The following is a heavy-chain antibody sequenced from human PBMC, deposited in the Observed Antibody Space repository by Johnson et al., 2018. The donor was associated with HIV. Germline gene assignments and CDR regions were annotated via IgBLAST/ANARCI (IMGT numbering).Heavy chain of an antibody. CDR1: GFTFSSYG. D-gene: IGHD6-6*01. CDR3: ERDLPAIAARPGGAFDI. Sequence: QVQLVESGGGVVQPGGSLRLSCAASGFTFSSYGMHWVRQAPGKGLEWVAFIRYDGSNKYYADSVKGRFTISRDNSKNTLYLQMNSLRAEDTAVYYCERDLPAIAARPGGAFDIWGQGTMVTVSS. V-gene: IGHV3-30*02. J-gene: IGHJ3*02. CDR2: IRYDGSNK.